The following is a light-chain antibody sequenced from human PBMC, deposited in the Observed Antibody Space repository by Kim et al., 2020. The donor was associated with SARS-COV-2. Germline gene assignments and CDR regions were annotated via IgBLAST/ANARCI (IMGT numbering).Light chain of an antibody. CDR1: SNDIGGYNY. Sequence: PGQSVTFSCTGTSNDIGGYNYVSWYQHHPGKVPKLIIYEVTKRPSGVPDRFSASKSGNSASLTVSGLQAEDEADYYCYSYAGSAWVFGGGTQLTVL. V-gene: IGLV2-8*01. CDR3: YSYAGSAWV. CDR2: EVT. J-gene: IGLJ3*02.